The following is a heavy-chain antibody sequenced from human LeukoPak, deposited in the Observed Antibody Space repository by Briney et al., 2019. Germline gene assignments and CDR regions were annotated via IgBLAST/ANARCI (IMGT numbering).Heavy chain of an antibody. V-gene: IGHV3-30*04. CDR3: ANPTTGTPGYYGMDV. J-gene: IGHJ6*02. Sequence: PGTSLRLSYAASGFPVSTYVMHWVRQTPGKGLENLAAISHEGRNKHYADSVKGRFTISRDNSKNTLYLQMDGLRDEDTAMYYCANPTTGTPGYYGMDVWGQGTTVTVSS. D-gene: IGHD2-2*03. CDR2: ISHEGRNK. CDR1: GFPVSTYV.